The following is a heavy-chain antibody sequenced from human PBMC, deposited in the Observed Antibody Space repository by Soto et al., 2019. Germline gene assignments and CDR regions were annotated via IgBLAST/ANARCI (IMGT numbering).Heavy chain of an antibody. CDR1: GFTFSSYW. CDR2: IKEDGSEK. CDR3: ARDRKVRRLISRYYMDV. Sequence: EVQLVESGGGLVQPGGSLRLSCAASGFTFSSYWMSWVRQAPGKGLEWVANIKEDGSEKFYVDSVKGRFTISRDNAKNSLYLQMNSLTAEDTAVYYCARDRKVRRLISRYYMDVWGKGTTVTVSS. D-gene: IGHD3-10*01. J-gene: IGHJ6*03. V-gene: IGHV3-7*01.